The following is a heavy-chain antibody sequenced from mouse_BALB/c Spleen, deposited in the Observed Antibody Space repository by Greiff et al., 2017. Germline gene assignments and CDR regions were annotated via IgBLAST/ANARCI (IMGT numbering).Heavy chain of an antibody. CDR2: IDPSNSET. V-gene: IGHV1-59*01. CDR1: GFTFTSYW. D-gene: IGHD5-1*01. Sequence: QVQLLQSGPELVRPGASVKMSCTASGFTFTSYWMHWVQQSPGQGLEWIGMIDPSNSETRLNQKFKGQATMNVDKSSNTAYMQLSSLTSEDSAVYYGAEGREYHGPYAMDYWGQGTSVTVSS. CDR3: AEGREYHGPYAMDY. J-gene: IGHJ4*01.